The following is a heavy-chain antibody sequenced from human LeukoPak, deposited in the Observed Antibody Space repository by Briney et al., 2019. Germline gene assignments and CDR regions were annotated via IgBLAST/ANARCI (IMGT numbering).Heavy chain of an antibody. CDR2: ISFNARNT. J-gene: IGHJ4*02. Sequence: GGSLRLSCAGSGFTFSSYGMHWVRQAPGKGLEWLAVISFNARNTYYADSVKDRFTISRDNSKNSVYLQLNNLRPEDTAVYYCGKDFAAHWEHLDHWGQGTLLAVSS. CDR3: GKDFAAHWEHLDH. V-gene: IGHV3-30*18. D-gene: IGHD1-26*01. CDR1: GFTFSSYG.